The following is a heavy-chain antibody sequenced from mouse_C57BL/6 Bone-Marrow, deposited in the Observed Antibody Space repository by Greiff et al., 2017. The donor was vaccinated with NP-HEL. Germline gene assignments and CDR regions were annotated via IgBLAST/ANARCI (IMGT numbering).Heavy chain of an antibody. CDR3: ARDDYYWYFDV. CDR1: GYTFTSYD. CDR2: IYPRDGST. J-gene: IGHJ1*03. D-gene: IGHD2-4*01. V-gene: IGHV1-85*01. Sequence: VQLQQSGPELVKPGASVKLSCKASGYTFTSYDINWVKQRPGQGLEWIGWIYPRDGSTKYNEKVKGKATFTVDTSYSTAYMELHSLTYEDATVDFCARDDYYWYFDVWGTGTTVTVSS.